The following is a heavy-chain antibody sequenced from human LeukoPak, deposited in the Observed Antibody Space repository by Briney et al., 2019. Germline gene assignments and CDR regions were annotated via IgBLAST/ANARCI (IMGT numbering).Heavy chain of an antibody. CDR2: IKSKVDGGTT. V-gene: IGHV3-15*01. CDR1: GFTFNNAW. Sequence: GGSLRLSCAASGFTFNNAWMSWVRQAPGKGLEWVGRIKSKVDGGTTDYAAPVKGRFIISRDDSQNTLFLRMSSLKTEDTAVYYCTTDRRHDVLTGYYRGWLDPWGQGTLVTVSS. D-gene: IGHD3-9*01. J-gene: IGHJ5*02. CDR3: TTDRRHDVLTGYYRGWLDP.